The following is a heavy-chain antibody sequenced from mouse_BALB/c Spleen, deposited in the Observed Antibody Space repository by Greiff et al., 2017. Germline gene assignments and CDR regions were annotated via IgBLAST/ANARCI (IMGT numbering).Heavy chain of an antibody. Sequence: VQLQQSGAELVKPGASVKLSCKASGYTFTSYYMYWVKQRPGQGLEWIGEINPSNGGTNFNEKFKSKATMTVDKSSSTAYMQLSSLTSEDSAVYNCTNCYFDYWGQGTTLTVSS. J-gene: IGHJ2*01. CDR3: TNCYFDY. CDR1: GYTFTSYY. V-gene: IGHV1S81*02. CDR2: INPSNGGT.